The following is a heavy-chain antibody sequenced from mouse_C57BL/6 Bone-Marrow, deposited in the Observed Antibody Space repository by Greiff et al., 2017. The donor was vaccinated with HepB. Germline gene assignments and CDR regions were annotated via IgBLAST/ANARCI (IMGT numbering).Heavy chain of an antibody. D-gene: IGHD1-1*01. J-gene: IGHJ1*03. CDR1: GFNIKDDY. V-gene: IGHV14-4*01. Sequence: VQLQQSGAELVRPGASVKLSCTASGFNIKDDYMHWVKQRPEQGLEWIGWIDPENGDTEYAPKFQGKATITADTSSNPAYLQLSSLTSEDTAVYYCTTEGYYYGGYFDVWGTGTTVTVSS. CDR2: IDPENGDT. CDR3: TTEGYYYGGYFDV.